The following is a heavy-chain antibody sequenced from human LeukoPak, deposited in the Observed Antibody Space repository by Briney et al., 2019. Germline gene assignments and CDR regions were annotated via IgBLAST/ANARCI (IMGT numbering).Heavy chain of an antibody. CDR1: DFSISSGYF. CDR2: MYHSGSS. D-gene: IGHD4-17*01. V-gene: IGHV4-38-2*02. Sequence: SETLSLTCDVSDFSISSGYFWGWIRQPPGKGLEWIGSMYHSGSSYYNPSLKSRVSFSVDTSKNQFSLKLSSVTAADTAVYFCARDLLKYYGAIYNNYFYMEVWGKGTMVIVSS. CDR3: ARDLLKYYGAIYNNYFYMEV. J-gene: IGHJ6*03.